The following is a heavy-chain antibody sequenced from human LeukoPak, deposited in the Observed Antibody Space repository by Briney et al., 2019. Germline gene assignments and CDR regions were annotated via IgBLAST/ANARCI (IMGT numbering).Heavy chain of an antibody. D-gene: IGHD4-23*01. CDR1: GFSISSGYY. Sequence: SETLSLTCTVSGFSISSGYYWGWIRQPPGKGLDWIGSIHHSGSTYYNASLKSRVTISVDTSKNQFSLKLSSVTAADTAVYYCARDQGGNPIDYWGQGTLITVSS. J-gene: IGHJ4*02. CDR3: ARDQGGNPIDY. V-gene: IGHV4-38-2*02. CDR2: IHHSGST.